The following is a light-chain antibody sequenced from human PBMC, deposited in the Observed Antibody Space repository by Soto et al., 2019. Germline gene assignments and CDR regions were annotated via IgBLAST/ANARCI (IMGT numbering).Light chain of an antibody. Sequence: DIVMTQSPLSLPVTPGEPASISCRSSQSLLHSNGYNYWDWYLQKPGQSPQLLIYLGSNRAAGVPDRFSGSGSGTDGTLKISRVEAEDVGVYYCMQALQSPNAFGQGTKVEIK. V-gene: IGKV2-28*01. CDR1: QSLLHSNGYNY. J-gene: IGKJ2*01. CDR2: LGS. CDR3: MQALQSPNA.